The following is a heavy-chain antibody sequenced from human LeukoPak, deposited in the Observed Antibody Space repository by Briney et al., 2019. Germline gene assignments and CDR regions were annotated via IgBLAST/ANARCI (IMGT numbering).Heavy chain of an antibody. J-gene: IGHJ4*02. D-gene: IGHD2-2*01. Sequence: GGSLRLSCAASGFTFSSYSMNWVRQAPGKGLEWVSSISSSSNYIYYADSLKGRFTISRDNAKNSLFLQMNSLRAEDTAVYYYASEEYDYWGQGTLVTVSS. CDR1: GFTFSSYS. V-gene: IGHV3-21*01. CDR2: ISSSSNYI. CDR3: ASEEYDY.